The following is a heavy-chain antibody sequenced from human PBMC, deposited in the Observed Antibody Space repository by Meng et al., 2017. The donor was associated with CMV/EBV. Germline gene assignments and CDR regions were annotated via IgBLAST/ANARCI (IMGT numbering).Heavy chain of an antibody. J-gene: IGHJ4*02. Sequence: GGSLRLSCAASGFTFSSYVMHWVRQAPGKGLEWVAVISYDGSNKYYADSVKGRFTISRDNSKNTLYLQMNSLRAEDTAVYYCAREEGDCWGQGTLVTVSS. V-gene: IGHV3-30*04. CDR3: AREEGDC. CDR2: ISYDGSNK. CDR1: GFTFSSYV.